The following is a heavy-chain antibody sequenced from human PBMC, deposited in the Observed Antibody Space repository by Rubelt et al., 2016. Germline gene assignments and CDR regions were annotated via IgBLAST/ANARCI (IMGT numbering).Heavy chain of an antibody. CDR1: GFTFSDYY. J-gene: IGHJ4*02. D-gene: IGHD6-13*01. Sequence: QVQLVESGGGLVKPGGSLRLSCAASGFTFSDYYMSWIRQAPGKGLEWVSYISSSSTYTNYADSVKGRFTISRDNAKNSLYLQMNSLRAEDTAVYYCARDSSSWYRGDYWGQGTLVTVSS. CDR2: ISSSSTYT. CDR3: ARDSSSWYRGDY. V-gene: IGHV3-11*06.